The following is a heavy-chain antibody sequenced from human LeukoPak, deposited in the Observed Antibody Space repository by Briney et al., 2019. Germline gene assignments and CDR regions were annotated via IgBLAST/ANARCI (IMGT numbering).Heavy chain of an antibody. CDR2: ISGSGGST. V-gene: IGHV3-23*01. CDR3: AKIDYYYYGMDV. Sequence: GGSLRLSCAASGFTFSSYAMSWVRQAPGKGLEWVSAISGSGGSTYYADSVKGRFTISRDNSKNTLYLQMNSLRPEDTAVYYCAKIDYYYYGMDVWGQGTTVTVSS. CDR1: GFTFSSYA. J-gene: IGHJ6*02.